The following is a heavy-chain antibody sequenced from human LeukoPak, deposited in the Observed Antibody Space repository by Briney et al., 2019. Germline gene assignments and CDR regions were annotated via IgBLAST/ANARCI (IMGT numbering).Heavy chain of an antibody. V-gene: IGHV3-15*07. J-gene: IGHJ4*02. D-gene: IGHD7-27*01. CDR3: TTGNWGPY. Sequence: GGSLRLSCAASGFTFSDAWMNWVRQAPGKGLEWVGRIKRKTDAGTTDYVAPVKGRFTISRDDSKNTLYLQMNSLKTEDTAVYYCTTGNWGPYWGQGTLVTVSS. CDR1: GFTFSDAW. CDR2: IKRKTDAGTT.